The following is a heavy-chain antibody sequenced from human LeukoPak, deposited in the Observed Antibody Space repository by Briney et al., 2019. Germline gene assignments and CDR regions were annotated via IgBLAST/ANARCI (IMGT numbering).Heavy chain of an antibody. CDR1: GGSISSYY. CDR3: ARQYYDILTGYPNWFDP. V-gene: IGHV4-59*08. J-gene: IGHJ5*02. CDR2: IYYSGST. Sequence: SETLSLTCTVSGGSISSYYWSWIRQPPGKGLEWIGYIYYSGSTNYNPSLKSRVTISVDTSKNQFSLKLSSVTAADTVVYYCARQYYDILTGYPNWFDPWGQGTLVTVSS. D-gene: IGHD3-9*01.